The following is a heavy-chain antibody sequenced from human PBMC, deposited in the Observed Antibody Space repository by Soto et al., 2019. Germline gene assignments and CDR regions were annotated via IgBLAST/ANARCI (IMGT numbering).Heavy chain of an antibody. V-gene: IGHV4-34*01. Sequence: SETLSLTCAVYGGSFSGHSWSWIRQPPGEGLEWIGEINDSGGTKYNPSLKSRVTISVDTSKNQFSLKLNSVTAADTAVYFCARVDDYWSQGTVVTVSS. CDR3: ARVDDY. CDR1: GGSFSGHS. J-gene: IGHJ4*02. CDR2: INDSGGT.